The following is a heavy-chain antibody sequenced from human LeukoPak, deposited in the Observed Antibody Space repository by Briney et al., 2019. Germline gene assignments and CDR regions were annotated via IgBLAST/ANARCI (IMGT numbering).Heavy chain of an antibody. CDR3: ASAQSGYCSSTSCSAFDI. Sequence: SQTLSLTCAISGDSVSSNSAAWNWIRQSPSRGLEWLGRTYYRSKWYNGYAVSVKSRITINPDTSKNQFSLQLNSVTPEDTAVYYCASAQSGYCSSTSCSAFDIWGQGTMVTVSS. D-gene: IGHD2-2*03. J-gene: IGHJ3*02. CDR2: TYYRSKWYN. CDR1: GDSVSSNSAA. V-gene: IGHV6-1*01.